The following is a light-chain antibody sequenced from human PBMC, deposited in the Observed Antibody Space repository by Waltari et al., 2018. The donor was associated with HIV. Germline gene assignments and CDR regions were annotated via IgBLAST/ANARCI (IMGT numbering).Light chain of an antibody. CDR1: RSNIGSNI. V-gene: IGLV1-44*01. CDR3: AAWDDSLNGWV. J-gene: IGLJ3*02. Sequence: QSVLTQPPSASGTPGQRVTISCSGSRSNIGSNIVNWYQPLPGTAPKLLIYSNKQRPSGVPDRFSGSKSGTSASLAISGLQSEDEADYYCAAWDDSLNGWVFGGGTKLTVL. CDR2: SNK.